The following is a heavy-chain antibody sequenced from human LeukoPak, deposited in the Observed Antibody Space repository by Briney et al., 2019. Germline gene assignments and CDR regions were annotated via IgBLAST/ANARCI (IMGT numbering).Heavy chain of an antibody. CDR1: GGSLSSGSYY. CDR2: VSAIGST. Sequence: SQTLSLTCTVSGGSLSSGSYYRSWIRQPAGKGLEWLGRVSAIGSTNQNPSLKSRVSISIDTSKNQFSLKLTSVTAADTAVYYCARDGGYSGYKVYFDYWGQGTLVTVSS. CDR3: ARDGGYSGYKVYFDY. V-gene: IGHV4-61*02. D-gene: IGHD5-12*01. J-gene: IGHJ4*02.